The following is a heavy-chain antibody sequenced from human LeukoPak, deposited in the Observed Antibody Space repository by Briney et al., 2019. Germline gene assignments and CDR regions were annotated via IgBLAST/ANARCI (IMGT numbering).Heavy chain of an antibody. V-gene: IGHV3-11*04. D-gene: IGHD3-9*01. CDR1: GFTFSDYY. J-gene: IGHJ6*03. CDR3: ARDYVYDTLTGYEAGHYMDV. CDR2: ISSSGSTI. Sequence: GGSLRLSCAASGFTFSDYYMSWIRQAPGKGLEWVSYISSSGSTIYYADSVKGRFTISRDNAKNSLYLQMNSLRAEDTAVYYCARDYVYDTLTGYEAGHYMDVWGKGTTVTVSS.